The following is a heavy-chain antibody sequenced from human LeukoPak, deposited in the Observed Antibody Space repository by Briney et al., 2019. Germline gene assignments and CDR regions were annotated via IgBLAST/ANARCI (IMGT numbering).Heavy chain of an antibody. D-gene: IGHD6-13*01. J-gene: IGHJ3*02. CDR3: ARKTAAAGNDAFDI. Sequence: ASVKVSCRASGGTFSSYAISWVRQAPGQGLEWMGRIIPIFGTANYAQKFQGRVTITTDESTSTAYMELSSLRSEDTAVYYCARKTAAAGNDAFDIWGQGTMVTVSS. CDR1: GGTFSSYA. CDR2: IIPIFGTA. V-gene: IGHV1-69*05.